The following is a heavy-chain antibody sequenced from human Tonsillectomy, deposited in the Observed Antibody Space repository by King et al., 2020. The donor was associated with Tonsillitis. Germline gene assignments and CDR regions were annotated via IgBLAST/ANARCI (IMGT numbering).Heavy chain of an antibody. V-gene: IGHV4-30-4*01. J-gene: IGHJ5*02. CDR2: IYYSGST. D-gene: IGHD5-12*01. CDR3: ARGAGATEGWFDP. Sequence: QLQESGPGLVKPSQTLSLTCTVSGGSISSGDYYWSWIRQPPGKGLEWIGYIYYSGSTYYNPSLKSRDTISVDTSKNQFSLKLSSVTAADTAVYYCARGAGATEGWFDPWGQGTLVTVSS. CDR1: GGSISSGDYY.